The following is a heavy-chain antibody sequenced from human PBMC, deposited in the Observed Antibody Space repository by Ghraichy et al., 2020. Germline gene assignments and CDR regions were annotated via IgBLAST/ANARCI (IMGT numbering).Heavy chain of an antibody. J-gene: IGHJ4*02. CDR2: ISAYNGNT. CDR3: ARDGYDYVWGSYRSYFDY. V-gene: IGHV1-18*01. Sequence: ASVKVSCKASGYTFTSYGISWVRQAPGQGLEWMGWISAYNGNTNYAQKLQGRVTMTTDTSTSTAYMELRSLRSDDTAVYYCARDGYDYVWGSYRSYFDYWGQGTLVTVSS. CDR1: GYTFTSYG. D-gene: IGHD3-16*02.